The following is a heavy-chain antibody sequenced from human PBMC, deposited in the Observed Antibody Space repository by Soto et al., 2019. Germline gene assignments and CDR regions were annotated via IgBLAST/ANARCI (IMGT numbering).Heavy chain of an antibody. V-gene: IGHV3-23*01. CDR1: GFTFSSYA. D-gene: IGHD4-17*01. Sequence: GGSLRLSCAASGFTFSSYAMNWVRQAPGKGLEWVSGISGSSGSTYYADSVKGRFTISRDNSKNTMYLQMNSLRAEDTAVYYCANYGRAFDIWGQGTMVTVSS. CDR3: ANYGRAFDI. J-gene: IGHJ3*02. CDR2: ISGSSGST.